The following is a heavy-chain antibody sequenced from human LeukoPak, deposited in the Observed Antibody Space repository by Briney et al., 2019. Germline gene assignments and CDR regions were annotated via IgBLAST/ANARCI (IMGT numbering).Heavy chain of an antibody. CDR1: GFTFSSYA. J-gene: IGHJ4*02. CDR3: ARDGGWGFIAAAGKVYFDY. V-gene: IGHV3-30*04. Sequence: GGSLRLSCAASGFTFSSYAMHWVRQAPGKGLEWVAVISYDGSNKYYADSVKGRFTISRDNSKNTLYLQMNSLRAEDTAVYYCARDGGWGFIAAAGKVYFDYWGQGTLVTVSS. CDR2: ISYDGSNK. D-gene: IGHD6-13*01.